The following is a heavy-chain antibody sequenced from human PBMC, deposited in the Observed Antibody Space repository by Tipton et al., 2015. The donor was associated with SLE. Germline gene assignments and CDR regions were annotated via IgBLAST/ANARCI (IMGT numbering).Heavy chain of an antibody. CDR2: ISFDGTNK. Sequence: SLRLSCAASGFTFSGYPMHWVRQAPGKRLEWVAVISFDGTNKYYPDSVRGRFTTSRDNAKNSLYLQLNSLRAEDTAVYYCAGEIPATGGDALDIWGQGTMVTVSS. CDR3: AGEIPATGGDALDI. D-gene: IGHD7-27*01. CDR1: GFTFSGYP. J-gene: IGHJ3*02. V-gene: IGHV3-30*04.